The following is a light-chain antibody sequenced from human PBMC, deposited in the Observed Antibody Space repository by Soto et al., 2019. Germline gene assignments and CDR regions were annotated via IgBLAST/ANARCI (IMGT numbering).Light chain of an antibody. CDR3: QQSHTYST. CDR1: QSINSW. V-gene: IGKV1-5*03. J-gene: IGKJ1*01. CDR2: KAS. Sequence: DIQMTQSPSTLSASVGDRVTITCRASQSINSWLAWYQQKPGKAPKLLIYKASSLESGVPSRFSGRGSGTEFTLTISSLQPDDFATYYCQQSHTYSTFGQGTKVEIK.